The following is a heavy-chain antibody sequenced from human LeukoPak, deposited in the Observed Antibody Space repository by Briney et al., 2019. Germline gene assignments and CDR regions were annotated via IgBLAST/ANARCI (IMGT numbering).Heavy chain of an antibody. CDR2: IIPIFGTA. CDR1: GGTFSSYA. CDR3: ASSGRNYDLWSGYFNY. Sequence: SVKVSCKASGGTFSSYAISWVRQAHGQGLEWMGGIIPIFGTANYAQKFQGRVTITTDESTSTAYMELSSLRSEDTAVYYCASSGRNYDLWSGYFNYWGQGTLVTVSS. J-gene: IGHJ4*02. V-gene: IGHV1-69*05. D-gene: IGHD3-3*01.